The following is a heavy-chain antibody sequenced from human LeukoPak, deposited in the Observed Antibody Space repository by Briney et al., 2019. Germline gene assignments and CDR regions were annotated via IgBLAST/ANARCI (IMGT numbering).Heavy chain of an antibody. J-gene: IGHJ6*03. CDR1: GFTFSNAW. V-gene: IGHV3-15*01. D-gene: IGHD2-2*01. Sequence: GGSLRLSCAASGFTFSNAWMSWVRQAPGKGLEWVGRIKSKTDGGTTDYAAPVKGRFTISRDDSKNTLYLQMNSLKTEDTAGYYCTSQDIVVVPAARPPYYYYMDVWGKGTTVTVSS. CDR3: TSQDIVVVPAARPPYYYYMDV. CDR2: IKSKTDGGTT.